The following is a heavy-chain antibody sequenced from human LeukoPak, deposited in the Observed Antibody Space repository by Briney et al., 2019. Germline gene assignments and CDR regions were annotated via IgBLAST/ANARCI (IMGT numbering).Heavy chain of an antibody. D-gene: IGHD2-15*01. CDR2: IGDTGTNT. J-gene: IGHJ4*02. CDR3: VKDPGGGYCSGGSCSY. V-gene: IGHV3-23*01. Sequence: GGSLRLSCAASGFAITDHHMDWVRQAPGKGLEWVSGIGDTGTNTFYADSVKGRFTISRDNSKSTVYLQMNSLRAEDTAMYYCVKDPGGGYCSGGSCSYWGQGTLVTVSS. CDR1: GFAITDHH.